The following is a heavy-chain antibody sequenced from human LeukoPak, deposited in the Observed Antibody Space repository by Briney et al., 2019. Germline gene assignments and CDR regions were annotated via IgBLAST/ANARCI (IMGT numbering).Heavy chain of an antibody. CDR2: IRYDGSNK. CDR1: GFTFSSYG. D-gene: IGHD2-2*01. Sequence: GGSLRLSCAASGFTFSSYGMHWVRQAPGKGLEWVAFIRYDGSNKYYADSVKGRFTISRDNSKNTLYLQMNSQRAEDTAVYYCAKRHYCSSTSSHTGSFDYWGQGTLVTVSS. CDR3: AKRHYCSSTSSHTGSFDY. J-gene: IGHJ4*02. V-gene: IGHV3-30*02.